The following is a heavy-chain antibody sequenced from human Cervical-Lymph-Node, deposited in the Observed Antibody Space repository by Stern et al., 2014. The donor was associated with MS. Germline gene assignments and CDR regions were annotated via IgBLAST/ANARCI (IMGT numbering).Heavy chain of an antibody. CDR1: GDTFSNFD. CDR2: ITPIFGTE. J-gene: IGHJ4*02. D-gene: IGHD6-13*01. V-gene: IGHV1-69*01. CDR3: ARHQGGIAAY. Sequence: QVQLVESGAEVKKPGSSVKVSCKASGDTFSNFDISWVRQAPGHGPEWLGGITPIFGTENYAQMFQGGVTFTADESTSTTYMELSSLRSEDTAVYYCARHQGGIAAYWGQGTLVTVSS.